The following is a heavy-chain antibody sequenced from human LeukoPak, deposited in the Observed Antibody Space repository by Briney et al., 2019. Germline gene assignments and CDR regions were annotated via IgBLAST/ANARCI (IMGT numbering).Heavy chain of an antibody. Sequence: SQTLSLTCTVSGGSISSGSYYWSWIRQPAGKGLEWIGRIYTSGSTNYNPSLKSQFTISVYTSKNQFSLKLSSVTAADTAVYYCARDLYDYGGHYFDYWGQGTLVTVSS. CDR1: GGSISSGSYY. D-gene: IGHD4-23*01. J-gene: IGHJ4*02. V-gene: IGHV4-61*02. CDR3: ARDLYDYGGHYFDY. CDR2: IYTSGST.